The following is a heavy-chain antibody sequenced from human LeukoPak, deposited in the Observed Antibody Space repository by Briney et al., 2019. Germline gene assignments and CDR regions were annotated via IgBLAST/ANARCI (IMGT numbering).Heavy chain of an antibody. V-gene: IGHV3-9*01. D-gene: IGHD2-15*01. Sequence: PGGSLRLSCAASGFTFDDYAMHWVRQAPGKGLEWVSGIRWNSGNIDYADSVKGRFTISRDNSKNTLYLQMNSLRAEDTAVYHCAKDRGGSNPNNWFDPWGQGTLVTVSS. J-gene: IGHJ5*02. CDR1: GFTFDDYA. CDR2: IRWNSGNI. CDR3: AKDRGGSNPNNWFDP.